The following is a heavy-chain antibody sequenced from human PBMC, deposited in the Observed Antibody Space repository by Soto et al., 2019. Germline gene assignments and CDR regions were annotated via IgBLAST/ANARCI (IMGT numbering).Heavy chain of an antibody. D-gene: IGHD3-10*01. CDR2: INPSGGST. CDR3: ARGGGGTLGFDY. CDR1: GYTFTGYY. Sequence: ASVKVSCKASGYTFTGYYIYWVRQAPGQGLESMGLINPSGGSTSYAQKFQGRVTMTRDTSTSTVYMELRSLTSDDTAIYYCARGGGGTLGFDYWGQGALVTVSS. V-gene: IGHV1-46*01. J-gene: IGHJ4*02.